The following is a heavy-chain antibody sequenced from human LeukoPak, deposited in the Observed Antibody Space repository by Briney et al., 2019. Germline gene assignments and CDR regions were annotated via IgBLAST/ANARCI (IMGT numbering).Heavy chain of an antibody. D-gene: IGHD6-13*01. Sequence: GGSLRLSCAASGFTFSSYWMHWVRQAPGKGLVWVSRINSDGSSTSYADSVKGRFTISRDNAENTLYLQMNSLRAEDTAVYYCARDQHSSSWYIDYWGQGTLVTVSS. CDR2: INSDGSST. CDR1: GFTFSSYW. V-gene: IGHV3-74*01. J-gene: IGHJ4*02. CDR3: ARDQHSSSWYIDY.